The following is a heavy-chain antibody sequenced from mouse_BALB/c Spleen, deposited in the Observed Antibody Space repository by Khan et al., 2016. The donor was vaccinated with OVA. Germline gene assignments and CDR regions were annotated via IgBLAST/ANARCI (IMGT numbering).Heavy chain of an antibody. Sequence: EVELVESGGGLVQPGGSRKLSCAASGFTFSRFGMHWVRQAPEKGLEWVAYISSGSSTIYYADTVKGRFTISRENPKNTLFLQMTSLRSEDTAMYYCARDSNFDYWGQGTTLTVSS. CDR3: ARDSNFDY. J-gene: IGHJ2*01. CDR2: ISSGSSTI. V-gene: IGHV5-17*02. CDR1: GFTFSRFG.